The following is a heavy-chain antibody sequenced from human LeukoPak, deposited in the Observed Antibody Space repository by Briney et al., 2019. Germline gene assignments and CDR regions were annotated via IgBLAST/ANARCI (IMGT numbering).Heavy chain of an antibody. CDR1: GGSISSSSYD. CDR2: IYYSGRT. D-gene: IGHD3-3*01. V-gene: IGHV4-39*01. J-gene: IGHJ4*02. Sequence: PSQCLSLTCTVSGGSISSSSYDWGWIREPPGKGLEWIGGIYYSGRTYYNPSLKTRVPIYVDTSKNQFSLKLISVTAADTAVYYCASLYYDFWSGYYTSAPLDYWGQGTLVTVSS. CDR3: ASLYYDFWSGYYTSAPLDY.